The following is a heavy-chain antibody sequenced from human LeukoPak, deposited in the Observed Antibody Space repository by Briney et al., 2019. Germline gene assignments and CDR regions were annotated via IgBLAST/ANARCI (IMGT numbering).Heavy chain of an antibody. CDR3: GRKGSSGYYHYYYYMDV. Sequence: PSQTLSLTCTVPGGSISSGDYYWSWIRQPPGKGLEWIGYIYYSGSTYYNPSLKSRVTISVDTSKNQFSLKLSSVTAADTAAEYCGRKGSSGYYHYYYYMDVRGKGTTVTVSS. CDR1: GGSISSGDYY. J-gene: IGHJ6*03. V-gene: IGHV4-30-4*08. D-gene: IGHD3-22*01. CDR2: IYYSGST.